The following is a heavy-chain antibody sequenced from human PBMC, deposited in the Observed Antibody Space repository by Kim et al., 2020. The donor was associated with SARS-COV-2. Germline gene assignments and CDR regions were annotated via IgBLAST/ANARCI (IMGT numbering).Heavy chain of an antibody. V-gene: IGHV4-34*01. J-gene: IGHJ5*02. CDR2: VDHSGNT. CDR3: AREYYGSGFNWFDP. CDR1: GGSFSGYH. D-gene: IGHD3-10*01. Sequence: SETLSLTCAVYGGSFSGYHWNWIRQPPGKGLEWIGDVDHSGNTNYKPYLKSRVTISLDTSKNRFSLKLNSVTAADTAVYYCAREYYGSGFNWFDPWGQGT.